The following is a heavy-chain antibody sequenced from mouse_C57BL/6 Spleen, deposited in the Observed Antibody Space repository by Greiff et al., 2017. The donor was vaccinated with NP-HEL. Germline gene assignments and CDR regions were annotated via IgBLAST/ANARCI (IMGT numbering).Heavy chain of an antibody. CDR3: ARSSTTVVDFDY. D-gene: IGHD1-1*01. Sequence: VQLQQPGAELVMPGASVKLSCKASGYTFTSYWMHWVKQRPGQGLEWIGEIDPSDSYTNYNQKFKGKSTLTVDKSSSTAYMQLSSLTSEDSAVYYGARSSTTVVDFDYWGQGTTLTVSS. J-gene: IGHJ2*01. CDR1: GYTFTSYW. V-gene: IGHV1-69*01. CDR2: IDPSDSYT.